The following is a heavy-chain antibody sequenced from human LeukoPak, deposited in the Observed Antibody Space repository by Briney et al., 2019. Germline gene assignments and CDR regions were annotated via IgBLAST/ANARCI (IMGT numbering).Heavy chain of an antibody. J-gene: IGHJ4*02. Sequence: PGGSLRLSCAASGFTFSNAWMSWVRQAPGKGLEWVGRIKSKTDGGTTDYAAPVKGRFTISRDDSKNTLYLQMNSLKTEDTAVYYCTTAPLRDTDTRPDYWGQGTLVTVSS. CDR1: GFTFSNAW. CDR2: IKSKTDGGTT. V-gene: IGHV3-15*01. D-gene: IGHD5-18*01. CDR3: TTAPLRDTDTRPDY.